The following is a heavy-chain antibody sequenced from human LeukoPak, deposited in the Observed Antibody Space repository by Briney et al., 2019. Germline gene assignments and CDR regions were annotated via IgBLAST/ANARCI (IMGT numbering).Heavy chain of an antibody. D-gene: IGHD6-6*01. CDR1: GGSISSHY. J-gene: IGHJ6*03. CDR3: ARGIAARLPERYYYYYMDV. CDR2: IYYSGST. V-gene: IGHV4-59*11. Sequence: SETLSLTCTVSGGSISSHYWSWIRQPPGKGLEWIGYIYYSGSTNYNPSLKSRVTISVDTSKNQLSLKLSSVTAADTAVYYCARGIAARLPERYYYYYMDVWGKGTTVTVSS.